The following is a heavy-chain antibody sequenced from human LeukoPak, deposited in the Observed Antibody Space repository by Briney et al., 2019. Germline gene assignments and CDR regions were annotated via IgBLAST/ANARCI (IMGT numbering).Heavy chain of an antibody. CDR2: ISYDGSNK. J-gene: IGHJ1*01. D-gene: IGHD6-19*01. CDR3: ARVHRPGGGQWLVQEYFQH. V-gene: IGHV3-30-3*01. CDR1: GFTFSSYA. Sequence: HPGGSLRLSCAASGFTFSSYAMHWVRQAPGKGLEWVAVISYDGSNKYYADSVKGRFTISRDNSKNTLYLQMNSLRAEDTAVYYCARVHRPGGGQWLVQEYFQHWGQGILVTVSS.